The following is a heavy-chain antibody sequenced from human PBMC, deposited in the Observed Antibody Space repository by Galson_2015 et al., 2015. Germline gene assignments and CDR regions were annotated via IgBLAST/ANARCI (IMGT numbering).Heavy chain of an antibody. CDR3: AREDIVVVPAAYDY. CDR2: ISSSSSYI. J-gene: IGHJ4*02. CDR1: GFTFSSYS. Sequence: SLRLSCAASGFTFSSYSMNWVRQAPGKGLEWVSSISSSSSYIHYADSVKGRFTISRDNSKNTLYLQMNSLRAEDTAVYYCAREDIVVVPAAYDYWGQGTLVTVSS. D-gene: IGHD2-2*01. V-gene: IGHV3-21*01.